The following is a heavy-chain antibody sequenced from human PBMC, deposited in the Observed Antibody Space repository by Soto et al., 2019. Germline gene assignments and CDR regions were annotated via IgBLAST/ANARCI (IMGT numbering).Heavy chain of an antibody. D-gene: IGHD3-16*01. CDR2: IFSNYEK. CDR3: ARISTWGWFDP. V-gene: IGHV2-26*01. Sequence: QVTLKESGPVLVKPTETLTLTCTASGFSLSNARMGVSWIRQPPGKALEWLAHIFSNYEKSYSTTLKRRLTISEDPSKSQVLLTMTNIDPLDTATYYCARISTWGWFDPWGQGTLVTVSS. J-gene: IGHJ5*02. CDR1: GFSLSNARMG.